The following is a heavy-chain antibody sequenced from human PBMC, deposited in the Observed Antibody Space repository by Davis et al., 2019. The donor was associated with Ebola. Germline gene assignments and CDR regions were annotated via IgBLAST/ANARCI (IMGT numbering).Heavy chain of an antibody. CDR1: GYTFTNYG. D-gene: IGHD1-1*01. J-gene: IGHJ4*02. CDR3: ARAQFPTTSDH. Sequence: ASVKVSCKASGYTFTNYGVSWVRQVPGQGLEWMGWINPHNGNTNYAQNVQGRVTMTTDTSTSTAYMEVGSLKSDDTAVYYCARAQFPTTSDHWGQGTLVTVSS. CDR2: INPHNGNT. V-gene: IGHV1-18*04.